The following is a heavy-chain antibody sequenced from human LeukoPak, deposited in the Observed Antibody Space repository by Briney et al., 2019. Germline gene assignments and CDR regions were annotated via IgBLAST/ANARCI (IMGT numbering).Heavy chain of an antibody. CDR2: ISSSSGHI. D-gene: IGHD5/OR15-5a*01. CDR3: ASWSTGY. V-gene: IGHV3-21*01. CDR1: GFTFSNYA. Sequence: GGSLRLSCAASGFTFSNYAMNWARQAPGKGLEWVSSISSSSGHIYYADSVKGRFTISRDNAKSSLFLQMNSLRAEDTAVYYCASWSTGYWGQGALVTVSS. J-gene: IGHJ4*02.